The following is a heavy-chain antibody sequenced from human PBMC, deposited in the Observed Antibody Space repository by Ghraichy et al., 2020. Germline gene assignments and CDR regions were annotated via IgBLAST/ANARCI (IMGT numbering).Heavy chain of an antibody. D-gene: IGHD2-21*02. CDR2: IYYSGST. CDR3: ARDNCGGDCYYGY. CDR1: GGSISRYY. V-gene: IGHV4-59*01. J-gene: IGHJ4*02. Sequence: SETLSLTCTVSGGSISRYYWSWIRQPPGKGLEWIGYIYYSGSTNYNPSLKSRVAISVDTSKNQFSLKLSSVTAADTAVYYCARDNCGGDCYYGYWGQGTLVTVSS.